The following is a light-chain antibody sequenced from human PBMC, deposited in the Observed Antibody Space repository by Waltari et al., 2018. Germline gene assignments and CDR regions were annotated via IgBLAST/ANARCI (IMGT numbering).Light chain of an antibody. V-gene: IGKV3-20*01. J-gene: IGKJ5*01. CDR2: GAS. CDR3: QQYGSSPPIT. Sequence: EIVLTQSPGTLSLSPGERATPSCRASQSVSSSYLAWNQQNPGQAPRLLIYGASSRATGIPDRFSGSGSGTDFTLTISRLEPEDFAVYYCQQYGSSPPITFGQGTRLEIK. CDR1: QSVSSSY.